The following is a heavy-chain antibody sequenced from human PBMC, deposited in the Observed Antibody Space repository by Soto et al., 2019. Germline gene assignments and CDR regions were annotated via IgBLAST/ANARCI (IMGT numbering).Heavy chain of an antibody. V-gene: IGHV3-23*01. J-gene: IGHJ6*03. CDR3: AKDRRCRVVKGVKDYYMDV. CDR2: ISGSGGST. D-gene: IGHD2-2*01. Sequence: EVQLLESGGGLVQPGGSLRLSCAASGFTFSSYAMSWVRQAPGKGLEWVSAISGSGGSTYYADSVKGRFTISRDNSKNTLYLQMNSLRAEDTAVYYCAKDRRCRVVKGVKDYYMDVWGKGTTVTVSS. CDR1: GFTFSSYA.